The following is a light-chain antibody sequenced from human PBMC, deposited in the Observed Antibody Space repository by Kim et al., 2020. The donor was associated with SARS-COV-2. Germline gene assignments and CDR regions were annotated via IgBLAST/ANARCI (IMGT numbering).Light chain of an antibody. Sequence: GQRVTISCTGSSSNIGAGYDVHWYQQLPATAPRLLIYGNNNRPSGVPDRFSGSKSGTSASLAITGLQAEDEAYYYCQSYDSSLSAVFGGGTQLTVL. CDR1: SSNIGAGYD. J-gene: IGLJ2*01. V-gene: IGLV1-40*01. CDR2: GNN. CDR3: QSYDSSLSAV.